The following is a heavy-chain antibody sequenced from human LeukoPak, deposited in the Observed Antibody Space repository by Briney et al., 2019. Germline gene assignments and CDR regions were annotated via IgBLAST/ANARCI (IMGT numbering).Heavy chain of an antibody. CDR3: ARHTNTNRYYDILTGYYPLYFDY. D-gene: IGHD3-9*01. CDR2: NYYSGST. V-gene: IGHV4-38-2*02. J-gene: IGHJ4*02. Sequence: SETLSLTCTVSGYSISRDYFWGLIRPPPRKGLELTGSNYYSGSTYYNPSLKSQVTISVDTTKNQLSLKLSSVTVADTAVYYCARHTNTNRYYDILTGYYPLYFDYWGQGTLVTVSS. CDR1: GYSISRDYF.